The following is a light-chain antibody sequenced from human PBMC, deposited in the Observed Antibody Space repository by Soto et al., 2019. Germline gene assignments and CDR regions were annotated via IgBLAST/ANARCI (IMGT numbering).Light chain of an antibody. V-gene: IGLV2-8*01. CDR2: DVI. J-gene: IGLJ2*01. Sequence: QSALTQHPSASGSPGQSVTISCTGTSRDIGGYDFVSWYQQHPGKAPKLLIYDVIKRPSGVPDRFSGSKSGNTASLTVSGLQTDDEADYYCSSYGGSNNLLFGGGTKLTVL. CDR3: SSYGGSNNLL. CDR1: SRDIGGYDF.